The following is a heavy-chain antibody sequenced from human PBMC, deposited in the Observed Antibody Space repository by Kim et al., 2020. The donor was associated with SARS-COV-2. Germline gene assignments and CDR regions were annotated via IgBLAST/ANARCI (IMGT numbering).Heavy chain of an antibody. CDR3: GGGFAYYYYGMDV. J-gene: IGHJ6*02. Sequence: SETLSLTCAVYGGSFSGYYWSWIRQPPGKGLEWIGEINHSGSTNYNPSLKSRVTISVDTAKNQFSLKLSSVTAADTAVYYCGGGFAYYYYGMDVWGQGTTVTVSS. V-gene: IGHV4-34*01. CDR1: GGSFSGYY. CDR2: INHSGST.